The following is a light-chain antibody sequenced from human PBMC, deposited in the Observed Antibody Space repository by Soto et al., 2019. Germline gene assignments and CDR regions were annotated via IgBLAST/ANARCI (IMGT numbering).Light chain of an antibody. V-gene: IGKV1-39*01. CDR1: QTIRAY. CDR3: QQTYNVPQT. J-gene: IGKJ1*01. Sequence: DIHMTQFPSSLSASVGDRVTITCRASQTIRAYLNWFQQKPGKAPELLIYAASSLQSGVPPRFSGSVPGAEFTLTINSLQPEDTATYYCQQTYNVPQTYGQGTKVEIK. CDR2: AAS.